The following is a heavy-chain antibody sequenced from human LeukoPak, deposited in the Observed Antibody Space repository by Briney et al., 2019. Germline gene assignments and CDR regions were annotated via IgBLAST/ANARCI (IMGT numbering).Heavy chain of an antibody. J-gene: IGHJ4*02. CDR1: GYTFTSYY. V-gene: IGHV1-46*01. Sequence: ASVKVSCKASGYTFTSYYMHWVRQAPGQGLEWMGIINPSGGSTSYAQKFQGRVTMTRDTSTSTVYMELSSLRPEDTAVYYCARAYYYDSSGYYFDYWGQGTLVTVSS. CDR2: INPSGGST. D-gene: IGHD3-22*01. CDR3: ARAYYYDSSGYYFDY.